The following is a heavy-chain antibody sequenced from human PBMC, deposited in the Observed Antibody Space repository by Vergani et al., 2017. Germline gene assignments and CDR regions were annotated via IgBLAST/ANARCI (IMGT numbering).Heavy chain of an antibody. V-gene: IGHV1-18*01. J-gene: IGHJ6*03. CDR3: ARGGSIAAPSYLYYFYMDV. D-gene: IGHD6-6*01. CDR1: GYSFNSYG. CDR2: ISGYDGKT. Sequence: QVQLVQSGAEMKKPGASVNVSCKTSGYSFNSYGINWVRQAPGQGLEWLGWISGYDGKTKYVEKLQGRITVTIDTFTNSAYMELRGQRSDDTAVYYCARGGSIAAPSYLYYFYMDVWSKGTSVTVSS.